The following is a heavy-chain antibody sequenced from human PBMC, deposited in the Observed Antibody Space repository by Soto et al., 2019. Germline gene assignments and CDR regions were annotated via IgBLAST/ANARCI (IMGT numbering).Heavy chain of an antibody. CDR1: GFTFSAYY. V-gene: IGHV3-11*05. CDR3: SRWRGGVDY. CDR2: ISSSSSYT. D-gene: IGHD3-16*01. Sequence: VQLVEPGGGLIKPGGSLRLSCAASGFTFSAYYMTWIRQSPGKGLECLAYISSSSSYTISADSVKGRFTISRDNAQETRYIQMNSRRDDDTAVYSWSRWRGGVDYWGHGTPVT. J-gene: IGHJ4*01.